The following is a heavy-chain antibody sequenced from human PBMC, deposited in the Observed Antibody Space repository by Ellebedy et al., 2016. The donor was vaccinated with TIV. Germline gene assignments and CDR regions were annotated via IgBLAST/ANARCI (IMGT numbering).Heavy chain of an antibody. V-gene: IGHV1-24*01. J-gene: IGHJ5*02. D-gene: IGHD6-19*01. CDR1: GYTLTELS. CDR3: ATGGRSSGSGNLLPDWFDP. CDR2: FDPEDGET. Sequence: ASVKVSCXVSGYTLTELSMHWVRQAPGKGLEWMGGFDPEDGETIYAQKFQGRVTMTEDTSTDTAYMELSSLRSEDTAVYYCATGGRSSGSGNLLPDWFDPWGQGTLVTVSS.